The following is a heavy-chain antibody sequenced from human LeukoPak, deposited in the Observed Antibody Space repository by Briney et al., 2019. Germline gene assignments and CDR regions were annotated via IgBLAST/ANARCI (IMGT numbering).Heavy chain of an antibody. Sequence: SQTLSLTCAVSGGSISSGGYSWSWIRQPPGKGLEWIGYIYHSGSTYYNPSLKSRVTISVDRSKNQFSLKLSSVTAADTAVYHCARAWGYYRSYYFDYWGQGTLVTVSS. CDR3: ARAWGYYRSYYFDY. CDR1: GGSISSGGYS. D-gene: IGHD3-22*01. CDR2: IYHSGST. V-gene: IGHV4-30-2*01. J-gene: IGHJ4*02.